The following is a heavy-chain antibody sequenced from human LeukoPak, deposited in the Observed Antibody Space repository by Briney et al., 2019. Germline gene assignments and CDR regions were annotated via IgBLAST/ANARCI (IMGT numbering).Heavy chain of an antibody. CDR1: GFTFEDHV. V-gene: IGHV3-9*01. Sequence: GGSLRLSCAASGFTFEDHVMHWVRQAPGKGLEWGSSISWSGDRMGYADAVKGRFTISRDNAKNSLFLQMNSLRVEDTALYYCAKDLGGSATPVWGQGTLVTVSS. D-gene: IGHD2-15*01. J-gene: IGHJ4*02. CDR2: ISWSGDRM. CDR3: AKDLGGSATPV.